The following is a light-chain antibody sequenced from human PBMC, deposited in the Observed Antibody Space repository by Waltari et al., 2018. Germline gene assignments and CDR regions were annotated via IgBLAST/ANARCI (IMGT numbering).Light chain of an antibody. J-gene: IGLJ3*02. CDR1: SSDIGAYNY. Sequence: QSALTQPASVSGSPGQSITISCTGTSSDIGAYNYVSWYQHLPGKAPKLIISEVRSLPSVVSNRFSGSKSGNMASLTISGLQAEDEADYYCNSYTTSSTWVFGGGTKLTVL. CDR3: NSYTTSSTWV. CDR2: EVR. V-gene: IGLV2-14*01.